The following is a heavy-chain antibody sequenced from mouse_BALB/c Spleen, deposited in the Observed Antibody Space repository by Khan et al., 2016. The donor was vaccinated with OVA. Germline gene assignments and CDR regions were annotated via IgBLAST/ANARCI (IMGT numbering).Heavy chain of an antibody. CDR2: IIYTGYT. CDR1: GDSITSGY. D-gene: IGHD2-12*01. CDR3: ARSTYRYTFVY. Sequence: EVQLQESGPSLVKPSQTLSLTCSVTGDSITSGYWNWIRKFPGNKLEYMGYIIYTGYTYYNPSLKSRISITRHTSKNQYYLQLSSVTDEDTATYYCARSTYRYTFVYWGQWTLGTVSA. J-gene: IGHJ3*01. V-gene: IGHV3-8*02.